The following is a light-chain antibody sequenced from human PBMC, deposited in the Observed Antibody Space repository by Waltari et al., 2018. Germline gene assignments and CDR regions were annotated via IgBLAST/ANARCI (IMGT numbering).Light chain of an antibody. V-gene: IGLV1-40*01. CDR2: GNS. CDR1: SSNIGANYD. J-gene: IGLJ1*01. Sequence: QSVLTQPPSVSGAPGQRVTISCTGSSSNIGANYDVHWYQQVPVTAPKLLIYGNSNRPSGVPDRFSGSKSGTSASLAITGLQADDEADYYCQSYDSSLSRYVFGSGTEVTVL. CDR3: QSYDSSLSRYV.